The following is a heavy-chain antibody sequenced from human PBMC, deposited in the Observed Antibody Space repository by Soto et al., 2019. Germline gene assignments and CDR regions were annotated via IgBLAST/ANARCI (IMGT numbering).Heavy chain of an antibody. D-gene: IGHD3-3*01. J-gene: IGHJ4*02. CDR3: ARLGGYYQALDH. Sequence: SETLSLTFTVSGGSIGPHYWTWVGRRPGKGLEWVGYVYYTGTTMYNPSLKSRLTISVDRSKNQVSLNLTSVTAADTAVYYCARLGGYYQALDHWSQGTLVTVSS. V-gene: IGHV4-59*08. CDR1: GGSIGPHY. CDR2: VYYTGTT.